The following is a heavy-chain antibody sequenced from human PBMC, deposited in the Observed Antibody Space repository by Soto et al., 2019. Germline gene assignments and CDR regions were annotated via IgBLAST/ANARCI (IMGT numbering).Heavy chain of an antibody. CDR2: IDWDDDK. CDR3: ARIHQQLVGGYYYYYGMDV. CDR1: GFSLSTSGMC. J-gene: IGHJ6*02. Sequence: ESGPTLVNPTQTLTLTCTFSGFSLSTSGMCVSWIRQPPGKALEWLALIDWDDDKYYSTSLKTRLTISKDTSKNQVVLTMTNMDPVDTATYYCARIHQQLVGGYYYYYGMDVWGQGTTVTVSS. V-gene: IGHV2-70*01. D-gene: IGHD6-6*01.